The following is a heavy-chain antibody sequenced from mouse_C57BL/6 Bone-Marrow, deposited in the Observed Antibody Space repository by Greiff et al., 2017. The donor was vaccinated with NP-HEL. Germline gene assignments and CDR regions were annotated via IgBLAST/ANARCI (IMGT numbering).Heavy chain of an antibody. J-gene: IGHJ4*01. V-gene: IGHV5-16*01. CDR1: GFTFSDYY. Sequence: EVQRVESEGGLVQPGSSMKLSCTASGFTFSDYYMAWVRQVPEKGLEWVANINSDGSSTYYLDSLKSRFIISRDNAKNILYLQMSSLKSEDTATYYCARYNYYAMDYWGQGTSVTVSS. CDR2: INSDGSST. CDR3: ARYNYYAMDY.